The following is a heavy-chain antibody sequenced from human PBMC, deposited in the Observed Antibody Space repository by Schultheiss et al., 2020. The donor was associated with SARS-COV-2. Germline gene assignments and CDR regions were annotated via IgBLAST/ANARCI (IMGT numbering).Heavy chain of an antibody. CDR1: GFTFSSYA. J-gene: IGHJ4*02. CDR2: ISGSGGST. D-gene: IGHD6-13*01. V-gene: IGHV3-23*01. CDR3: ARACTAAAFDY. Sequence: GGSLRLSCAASGFTFSSYAMSWVRQAPGKGLEWVSGISGSGGSTYYADSVKGRFTISRDNSKNTLYLQMSSLRAEDTAVYYCARACTAAAFDYWGQGTLVTVSS.